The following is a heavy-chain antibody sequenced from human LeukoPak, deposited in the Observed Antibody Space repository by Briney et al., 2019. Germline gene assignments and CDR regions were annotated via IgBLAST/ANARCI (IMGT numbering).Heavy chain of an antibody. J-gene: IGHJ1*01. Sequence: SETLSLTCTVSGGSISSYYWSWIRQPAGKGLEWIGRIYTSGSTNYNPSLKSRVSMSVDTSRNQFSLRLTSVTAADTAVYYCASRYCRSTSCNPLFQYWGQGTLVTVSS. D-gene: IGHD2-2*01. CDR2: IYTSGST. V-gene: IGHV4-4*07. CDR1: GGSISSYY. CDR3: ASRYCRSTSCNPLFQY.